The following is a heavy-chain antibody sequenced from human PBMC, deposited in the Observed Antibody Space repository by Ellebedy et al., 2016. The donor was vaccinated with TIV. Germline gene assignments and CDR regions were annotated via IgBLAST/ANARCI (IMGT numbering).Heavy chain of an antibody. CDR2: ISYDGSNK. CDR3: ASVEQQLGFGYFDL. Sequence: GESLKISXAASGFTFSSYAMHWVRQAPGKGLEWVAVISYDGSNKYYADSVKGRFTISRDNSKNTLYLQMNSLRAEDTAVYYCASVEQQLGFGYFDLWGRGTLVTVSS. J-gene: IGHJ2*01. D-gene: IGHD6-13*01. V-gene: IGHV3-30-3*01. CDR1: GFTFSSYA.